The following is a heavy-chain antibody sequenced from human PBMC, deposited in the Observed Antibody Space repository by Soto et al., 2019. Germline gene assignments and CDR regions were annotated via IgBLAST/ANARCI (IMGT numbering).Heavy chain of an antibody. CDR2: ISGSGGST. Sequence: PGGSLRLSCAASGFTFSSYAMSWVRQAPGKGLEWVSAISGSGGSTYYADSVKGRFTISRDNSKNTLYLQMNSLESEDTAVYYCSRDDSDWFFNWGQGTLVTAPQ. CDR1: GFTFSSYA. J-gene: IGHJ4*02. D-gene: IGHD3-9*01. CDR3: SRDDSDWFFN. V-gene: IGHV3-23*01.